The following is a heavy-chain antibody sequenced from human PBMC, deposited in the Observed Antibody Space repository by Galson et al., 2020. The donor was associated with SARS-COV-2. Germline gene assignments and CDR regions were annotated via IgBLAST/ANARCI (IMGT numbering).Heavy chain of an antibody. CDR1: GFTFSSYG. CDR3: ARGGIMGDTTPGVFDI. D-gene: IGHD1-26*01. J-gene: IGHJ3*02. CDR2: IWHDGSYK. V-gene: IGHV3-33*01. Sequence: GESLKISCAASGFTFSSYGMHWVRQAPGKGLEGVAGIWHDGSYKYYVHSVNGRFTISRDNSKNTLFLQMNSLRAEDTAVYYCARGGIMGDTTPGVFDIWGQWTVVAVSS.